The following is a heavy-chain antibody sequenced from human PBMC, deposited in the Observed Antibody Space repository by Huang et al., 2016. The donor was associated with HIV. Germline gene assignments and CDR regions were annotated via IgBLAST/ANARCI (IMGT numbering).Heavy chain of an antibody. CDR1: GYTFTSYG. D-gene: IGHD2-2*01. CDR2: MSAYNEVK. V-gene: IGHV1-18*01. Sequence: QVQLVQSGVEVKKPGASVKVSCMASGYTFTSYGISWVRQAPGQGLEWMGWMSAYNEVKNDEENGKGRGTMTTDTSTSTADRELRSLRSGDAAVYYCARDSPLLGVVIVVVPTAPNAFDIWGQGTMVTVSS. J-gene: IGHJ3*02. CDR3: ARDSPLLGVVIVVVPTAPNAFDI.